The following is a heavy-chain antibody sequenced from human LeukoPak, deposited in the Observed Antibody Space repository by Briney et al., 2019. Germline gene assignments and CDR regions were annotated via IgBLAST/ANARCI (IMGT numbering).Heavy chain of an antibody. CDR1: GGSISSSSYY. D-gene: IGHD6-19*01. J-gene: IGHJ4*02. CDR3: ARVSVQWLVDY. CDR2: IYYSGST. Sequence: NPSETLSLTCTVSGGSISSSSYYWGWLRQPPGKGLEWIGSIYYSGSTYYNPSLKSRVTISVDTSKNQFSLKLSSVTAADTAVYYCARVSVQWLVDYWGQGTLVTVSS. V-gene: IGHV4-39*07.